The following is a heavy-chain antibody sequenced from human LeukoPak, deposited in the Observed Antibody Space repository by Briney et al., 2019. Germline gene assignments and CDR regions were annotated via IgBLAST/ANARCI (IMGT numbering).Heavy chain of an antibody. J-gene: IGHJ6*03. V-gene: IGHV3-21*01. CDR2: ISSSSSYI. CDR1: GFTFSNHN. Sequence: GGSLRLSCAASGFTFSNHNMNWVRQAPGKGLEWVSSISSSSSYIYYADSVKGRFTISRDNAKNSLYLQMNSLRAEDTAVYYCARAYYDFWSGYHYYYYYMDVWGKGTTVTVSS. CDR3: ARAYYDFWSGYHYYYYYMDV. D-gene: IGHD3-3*01.